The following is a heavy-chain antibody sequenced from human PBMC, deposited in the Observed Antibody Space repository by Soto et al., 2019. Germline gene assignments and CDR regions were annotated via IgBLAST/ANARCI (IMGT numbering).Heavy chain of an antibody. Sequence: QVQLQESGPGLVKPSETLSLTCAVSGGSISISNWWSWVRQTPGKGLEWIGQIHHSGSTNYSPSLTSRVTISVAKSTNQFSLKMNSVTAADTAVYYCARGGYYFYMDVWGKGTTVTVSS. CDR1: GGSISISNW. D-gene: IGHD1-26*01. CDR2: IHHSGST. CDR3: ARGGYYFYMDV. J-gene: IGHJ6*03. V-gene: IGHV4-4*02.